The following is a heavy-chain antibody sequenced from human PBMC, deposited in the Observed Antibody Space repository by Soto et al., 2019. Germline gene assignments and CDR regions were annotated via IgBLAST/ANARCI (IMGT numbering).Heavy chain of an antibody. CDR3: ARGAVAGARPLSG. J-gene: IGHJ4*02. CDR2: LIPIVGTA. Sequence: QVQLVQSGAEVKKPGSSVKVSCKASQGTFSSYAISWVLQAPGQGLEWLGGLIPIVGTANYAQKFQGRVTITADESTSTAYMELSSLRSEDTAVYYCARGAVAGARPLSGWGQGTLVTVSS. V-gene: IGHV1-69*01. D-gene: IGHD6-19*01. CDR1: QGTFSSYA.